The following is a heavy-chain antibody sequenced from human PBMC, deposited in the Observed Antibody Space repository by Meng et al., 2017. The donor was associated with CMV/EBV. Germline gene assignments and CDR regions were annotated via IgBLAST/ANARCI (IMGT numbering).Heavy chain of an antibody. CDR2: ISSSGSTI. CDR1: GFTFSDYY. J-gene: IGHJ5*02. V-gene: IGHV3-11*04. Sequence: GESLKISCAASGFTFSDYYMSWIRQAPGKGLEWVSYISSSGSTIYYADSVKGRFTISRDNAKNSLYLQMNSLRAEDTAVYYRARYRDWFDPWGQGTLVTVSS. CDR3: ARYRDWFDP. D-gene: IGHD3-16*02.